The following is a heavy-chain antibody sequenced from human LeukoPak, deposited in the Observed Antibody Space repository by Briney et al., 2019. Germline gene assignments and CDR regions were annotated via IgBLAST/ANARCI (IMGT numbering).Heavy chain of an antibody. Sequence: GGSLRLSCAASGFTFTNYAMTWVRQAPGKGLEWVSTISDSGGSTYYADSVKGRFTISRDNSKNTLYLQMDSLRDEDTALYYCARFGQWLLRFFDYWGQGTLVAVSS. D-gene: IGHD6-19*01. CDR2: ISDSGGST. CDR1: GFTFTNYA. J-gene: IGHJ4*02. CDR3: ARFGQWLLRFFDY. V-gene: IGHV3-23*01.